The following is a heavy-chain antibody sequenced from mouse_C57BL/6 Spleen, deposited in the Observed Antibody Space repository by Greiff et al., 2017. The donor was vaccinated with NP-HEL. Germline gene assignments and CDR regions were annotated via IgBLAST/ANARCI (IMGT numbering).Heavy chain of an antibody. D-gene: IGHD2-4*01. J-gene: IGHJ4*01. CDR2: INPGSGGT. Sequence: QVQLQQSGAELVRPGTSVKVSCKASGYAFTNYLIEWVKQRPGQGLEWIGVINPGSGGTNYNEKFKGKATLTADKSSSTAYMQLSSLTSEDSAVYFCARLGDYDAYAMDYWGQGTSVTVSS. CDR1: GYAFTNYL. CDR3: ARLGDYDAYAMDY. V-gene: IGHV1-54*01.